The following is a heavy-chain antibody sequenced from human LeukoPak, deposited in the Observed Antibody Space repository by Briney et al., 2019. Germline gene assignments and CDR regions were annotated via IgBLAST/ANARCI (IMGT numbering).Heavy chain of an antibody. CDR2: ISGSGGST. CDR3: ALYYYDSSGYHGTRTPFDY. Sequence: PGGSLRLSCAASGFTFSSYAMSWVRQAPGNGLEWVSAISGSGGSTYYADSVKGRFTISRDNSKNTLYLQMNSLRAEDTAVYYCALYYYDSSGYHGTRTPFDYWGQGTLVTVSS. J-gene: IGHJ4*02. V-gene: IGHV3-23*01. CDR1: GFTFSSYA. D-gene: IGHD3-22*01.